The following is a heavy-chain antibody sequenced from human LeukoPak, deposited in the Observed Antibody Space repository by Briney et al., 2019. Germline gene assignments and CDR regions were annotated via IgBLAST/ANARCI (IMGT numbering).Heavy chain of an antibody. J-gene: IGHJ4*02. CDR2: IKSKTDGGTT. CDR3: TTVGYSSGWYVFVFDY. D-gene: IGHD6-19*01. V-gene: IGHV3-15*01. Sequence: GGSLRLSCAASGFTFSNAWMSWVRQAPGKGLEWVGRIKSKTDGGTTDYAAPVKGRFTISRDDSETTLYLQMNSLKTEDTAVYYCTTVGYSSGWYVFVFDYWGQGTLVTVSS. CDR1: GFTFSNAW.